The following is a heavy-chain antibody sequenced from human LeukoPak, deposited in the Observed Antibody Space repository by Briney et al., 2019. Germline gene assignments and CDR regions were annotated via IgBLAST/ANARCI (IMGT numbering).Heavy chain of an antibody. D-gene: IGHD6-6*01. CDR1: GGSFSGYY. CDR2: INHSGST. Sequence: SETLSLTCAVYGGSFSGYYWSWIRQPPGKGLEWIGEINHSGSTNYNPSLKSRVTISVDTSKNQFSLKLSSVTAADTAVYYCARSGQLVRYLAGHNWFDPWGQGTLVTVSS. J-gene: IGHJ5*02. V-gene: IGHV4-34*01. CDR3: ARSGQLVRYLAGHNWFDP.